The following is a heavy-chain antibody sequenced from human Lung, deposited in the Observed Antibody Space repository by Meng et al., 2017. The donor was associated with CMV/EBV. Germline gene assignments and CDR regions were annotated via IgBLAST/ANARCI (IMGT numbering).Heavy chain of an antibody. D-gene: IGHD3-10*01. J-gene: IGHJ3*02. CDR3: ARHAGFGELWDAFDI. CDR1: GGSISSSSYY. Sequence: SETLSLTCTVSGGSISSSSYYWGWIRQPPGKGLEWIGSIYYSGSTYYNPSLKSRVTISVDTSKNQFSLELSSVTAADTAVYYCARHAGFGELWDAFDIWGQGTMVTVSS. CDR2: IYYSGST. V-gene: IGHV4-39*01.